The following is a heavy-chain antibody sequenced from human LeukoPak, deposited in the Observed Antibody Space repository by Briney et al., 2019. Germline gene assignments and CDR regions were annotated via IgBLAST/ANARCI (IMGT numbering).Heavy chain of an antibody. D-gene: IGHD5-18*01. V-gene: IGHV4-34*01. CDR1: GGSFSGYY. CDR3: ARGLASEQLWFPLDY. J-gene: IGHJ4*02. CDR2: INHSGST. Sequence: PSETLSLTCAVYGGSFSGYYWSWIRQPPGKGLEWIGEINHSGSTSYNPSLKSRVTISVDTSKNHFSLRLTSVTAADTAEYYCARGLASEQLWFPLDYWGQGTLVTVSS.